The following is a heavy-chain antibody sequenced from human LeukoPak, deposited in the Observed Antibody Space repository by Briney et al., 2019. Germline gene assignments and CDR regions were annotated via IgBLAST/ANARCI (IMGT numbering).Heavy chain of an antibody. J-gene: IGHJ4*02. D-gene: IGHD4-17*01. Sequence: GGSLRLSCAASGFTFSSYAMHWVRQAPGKGLEWGAVISYDGSNKYYADSVKGRFTISRDNSKNTLYLQMNSLRAEDTAVYYCARERYTVTTRTYYFDYWGQGTLVTVSS. V-gene: IGHV3-30-3*01. CDR3: ARERYTVTTRTYYFDY. CDR1: GFTFSSYA. CDR2: ISYDGSNK.